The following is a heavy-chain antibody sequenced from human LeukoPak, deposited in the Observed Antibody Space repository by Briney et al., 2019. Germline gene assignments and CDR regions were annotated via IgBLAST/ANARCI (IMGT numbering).Heavy chain of an antibody. CDR1: GFTFSSYA. CDR2: ISGSGGST. CDR3: AKDRRSQWLVQDY. J-gene: IGHJ4*02. Sequence: GGSLRLSCAASGFTFSSYAMSWVRQAPGKGLEWVSAISGSGGSTYYADSVKGRFTISRDNSENTLYLQMNSLRAEDTAVYYCAKDRRSQWLVQDYWGQGTLVTVSS. D-gene: IGHD6-19*01. V-gene: IGHV3-23*01.